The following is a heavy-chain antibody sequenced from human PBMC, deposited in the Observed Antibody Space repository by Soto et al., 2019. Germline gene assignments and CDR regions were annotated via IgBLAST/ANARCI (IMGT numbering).Heavy chain of an antibody. Sequence: GASVKVSCKASGYTFTSYGISWVRQAPGQGLEWMGWISAYNGNTNYAQKLQGRVTMTTDTSTSTAYMELRSLRSDDTAVYYCARDAIFGVVIGGPPVDYWGQGTRVTVSS. V-gene: IGHV1-18*01. CDR2: ISAYNGNT. CDR3: ARDAIFGVVIGGPPVDY. J-gene: IGHJ4*02. CDR1: GYTFTSYG. D-gene: IGHD3-3*01.